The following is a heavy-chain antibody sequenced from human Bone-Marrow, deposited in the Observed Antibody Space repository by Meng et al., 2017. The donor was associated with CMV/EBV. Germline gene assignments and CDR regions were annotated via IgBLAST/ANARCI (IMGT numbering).Heavy chain of an antibody. V-gene: IGHV1-2*02. CDR1: GYTFTGYY. J-gene: IGHJ6*04. CDR2: INPNSGGT. D-gene: IGHD6-13*01. Sequence: ASVKVSCKASGYTFTGYYMHWVRQAPGQGLEWMGWINPNSGGTNYAQKFQGRVTMTRDTSISTAYMELSRLRSDDTAVYYCTGYSSSWSRGYYYYYAMDVWGEGTTVTVSS. CDR3: TGYSSSWSRGYYYYYAMDV.